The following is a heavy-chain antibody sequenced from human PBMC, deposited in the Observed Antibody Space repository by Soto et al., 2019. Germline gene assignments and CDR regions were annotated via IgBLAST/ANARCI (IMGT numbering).Heavy chain of an antibody. V-gene: IGHV1-69*12. CDR3: ARDKDRQQLGGNYYYILDV. J-gene: IGHJ6*02. D-gene: IGHD3-10*01. Sequence: QVQLMQSGAEVKKPGSSVKVSCKASRGTFSTSAISGVRQAPGEGLEWVGGIMPVFATPDYAQKFQGRVTISADESTTTAYLELTSLTTDDTAVYYRARDKDRQQLGGNYYYILDVWGQGTAITVSS. CDR1: RGTFSTSA. CDR2: IMPVFATP.